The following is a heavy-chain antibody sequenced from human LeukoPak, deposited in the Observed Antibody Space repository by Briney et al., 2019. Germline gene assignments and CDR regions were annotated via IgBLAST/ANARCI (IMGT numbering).Heavy chain of an antibody. V-gene: IGHV1-18*01. D-gene: IGHD3-3*01. CDR2: ISAYNGNT. CDR1: GYTFTSYG. CDR3: ARGYDFWSGYPAFDI. Sequence: WASVNVSCKASGYTFTSYGISWVRQAPGQGLEWMGWISAYNGNTNYAQKLQGRVTMTTDTSTSTAYMELRSLRSDDTAVYYCARGYDFWSGYPAFDIWGQGTMVTVSS. J-gene: IGHJ3*02.